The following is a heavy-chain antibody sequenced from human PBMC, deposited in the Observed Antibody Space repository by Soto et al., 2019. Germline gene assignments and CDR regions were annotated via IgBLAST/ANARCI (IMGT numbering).Heavy chain of an antibody. J-gene: IGHJ4*02. CDR3: AGGRGSYALDY. V-gene: IGHV1-18*01. CDR2: ISAYNGNT. CDR1: GYTFTSYG. D-gene: IGHD1-26*01. Sequence: QVQLVQSGAEVKKPGASVKVSCKASGYTFTSYGIIWVRQAPGQGLEWMGWISAYNGNTHYAQKLQGRSTKATAPSQRTGYMELRGLGSEGTGGDYCAGGRGSYALDYWGQGTLVTVSS.